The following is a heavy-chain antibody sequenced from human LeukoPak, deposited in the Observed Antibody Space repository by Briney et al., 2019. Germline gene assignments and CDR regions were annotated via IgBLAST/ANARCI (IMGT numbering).Heavy chain of an antibody. Sequence: SETLSLTCTVCGGSISSYYWSWIRQPPGKGLEWIGYIYYSGSTNYNPSLKSRVTISVDTSKNQFSLKLSSVTAADTAVYYCARAPRYYSSGGWFDPWGQGTLVTVSS. CDR1: GGSISSYY. V-gene: IGHV4-59*01. D-gene: IGHD6-19*01. J-gene: IGHJ5*02. CDR3: ARAPRYYSSGGWFDP. CDR2: IYYSGST.